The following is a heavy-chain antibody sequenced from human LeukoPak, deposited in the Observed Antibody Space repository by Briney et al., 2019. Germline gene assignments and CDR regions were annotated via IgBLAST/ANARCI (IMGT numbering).Heavy chain of an antibody. D-gene: IGHD3-22*01. CDR1: GGYISSGVYY. CDR2: IYYTGST. V-gene: IGHV4-31*03. J-gene: IGHJ4*02. Sequence: SETLSLTCTVSGGYISSGVYYWSWIRQHPGNGLEWIGYIYYTGSTYYNPSLKSRVTISIDTSKNQFSLKLSSVTAADTAVYYCARVYSSGYYFDYWGQGTLVTVSS. CDR3: ARVYSSGYYFDY.